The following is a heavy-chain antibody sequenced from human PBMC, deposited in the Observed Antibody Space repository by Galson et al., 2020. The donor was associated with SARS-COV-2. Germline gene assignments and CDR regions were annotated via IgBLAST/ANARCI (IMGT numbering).Heavy chain of an antibody. CDR3: EGCRLLSKYYFYAMGV. V-gene: IGHV4-31*03. CDR2: IYYSGST. CDR1: GDSISSGGYY. J-gene: IGHJ6*04. Sequence: SETLSLTCSVSGDSISSGGYYWTWIRQHPGEGLEWIGYIYYSGSTYYNPSLKSRLTISVDTSKNQFSLKLRFVTAADTAVYYCEGCRLLSKYYFYAMGVWGEGSTVTVSS. D-gene: IGHD3-3*01.